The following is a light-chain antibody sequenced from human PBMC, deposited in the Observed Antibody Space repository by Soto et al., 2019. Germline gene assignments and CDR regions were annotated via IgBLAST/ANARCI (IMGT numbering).Light chain of an antibody. V-gene: IGKV3-11*01. CDR3: HHRADWPPVFT. CDR2: ETS. J-gene: IGKJ2*01. CDR1: QSVSGY. Sequence: VLTQSPATLSLSPGDRATLSCRASQSVSGYLGWYQQKPGQPPRLLIYETSKRTAVSPARFTGSGSGTDFNPTISSLEPEDFAVYYCHHRADWPPVFTFGQGTKLEVK.